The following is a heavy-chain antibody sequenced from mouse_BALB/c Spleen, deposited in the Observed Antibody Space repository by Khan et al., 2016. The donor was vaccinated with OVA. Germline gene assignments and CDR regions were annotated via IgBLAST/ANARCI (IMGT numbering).Heavy chain of an antibody. CDR2: INTYTGEP. D-gene: IGHD2-1*01. CDR3: ARSNGNYWFAY. CDR1: GYTLTNYG. J-gene: IGHJ3*01. V-gene: IGHV9-3-1*01. Sequence: QIQLVQSGPELKKPGETVKISCKASGYTLTNYGMNWVKQAPGKGLKWMGWINTYTGEPKYAEDFKGGIAFSLETSASTAYLQINNLKNEDTATYSCARSNGNYWFAYWGQGTLVTVSA.